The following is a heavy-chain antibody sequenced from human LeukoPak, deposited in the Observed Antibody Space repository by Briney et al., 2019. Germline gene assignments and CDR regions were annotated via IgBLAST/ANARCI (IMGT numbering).Heavy chain of an antibody. CDR1: GGSISSYY. J-gene: IGHJ4*02. V-gene: IGHV4-4*09. Sequence: SETLSLTCTVSGGSISSYYWSWIRQPPGKGLEWIGYIYTSGSTNYNPSLKSRVTISVDTSKNQFSLKLSSVTAADTAVYYCARLNPTPDSSRWYDPLKYYLDYWGQGTLVTVSS. CDR2: IYTSGST. CDR3: ARLNPTPDSSRWYDPLKYYLDY. D-gene: IGHD6-13*01.